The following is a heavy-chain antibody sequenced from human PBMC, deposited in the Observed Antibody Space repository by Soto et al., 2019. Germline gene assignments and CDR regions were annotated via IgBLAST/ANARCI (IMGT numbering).Heavy chain of an antibody. Sequence: QVQLVQSGAEVKKPGSSVKVSCKASGGTFSSYAISWVRQAPGQGLEWMGGIIPIFGTANYAQKFQGRVTITADESTSTAYMELSSLRSEDTAVYYCARQTYIAAAGMDYYYYGMDVWCQGTTVTVSS. J-gene: IGHJ6*02. CDR2: IIPIFGTA. V-gene: IGHV1-69*01. CDR3: ARQTYIAAAGMDYYYYGMDV. D-gene: IGHD6-13*01. CDR1: GGTFSSYA.